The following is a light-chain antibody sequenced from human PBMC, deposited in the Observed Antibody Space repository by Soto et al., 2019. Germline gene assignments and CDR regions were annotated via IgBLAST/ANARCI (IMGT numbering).Light chain of an antibody. CDR2: DAS. V-gene: IGKV1-5*01. Sequence: DIQMSQSPSTLSATVGDRVTITCRASQSISSWLAWYQQKPGKAPKLLIYDASNLESGVPSRFSGGESGTEITLTISSLQPDDFATYYCQQHNDYSLTFGPGTKVDIK. J-gene: IGKJ3*01. CDR1: QSISSW. CDR3: QQHNDYSLT.